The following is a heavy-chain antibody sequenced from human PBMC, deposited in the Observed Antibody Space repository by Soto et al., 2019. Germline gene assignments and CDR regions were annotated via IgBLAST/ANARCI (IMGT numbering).Heavy chain of an antibody. D-gene: IGHD3-9*01. CDR2: IYYSGST. J-gene: IGHJ6*03. Sequence: SETLSLTFTVSGGSISSYYWSWIRQPPGKGLEWIGYIYYSGSTNYNPSLKSRVTISVDTSKNQFSLRLSSVTAADTAVYYCARTYYDILTGYCPWNYYYYTDVWGKGTTVTVSS. CDR1: GGSISSYY. V-gene: IGHV4-59*01. CDR3: ARTYYDILTGYCPWNYYYYTDV.